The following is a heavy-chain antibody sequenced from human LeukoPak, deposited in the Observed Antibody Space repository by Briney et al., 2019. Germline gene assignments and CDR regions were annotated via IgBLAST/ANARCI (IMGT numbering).Heavy chain of an antibody. CDR3: ARGGYFDWLFAFNY. CDR1: GFTFSSYW. J-gene: IGHJ4*02. D-gene: IGHD3-9*01. V-gene: IGHV3-7*01. Sequence: GGSLRLSCAASGFTFSSYWMSWVRQAPGKGLEWVANIKQDGSEKYNVDSVKGRFTISRDNAKNSLYLQMNSLRAEDTAVYYCARGGYFDWLFAFNYWGQGTLVTVSS. CDR2: IKQDGSEK.